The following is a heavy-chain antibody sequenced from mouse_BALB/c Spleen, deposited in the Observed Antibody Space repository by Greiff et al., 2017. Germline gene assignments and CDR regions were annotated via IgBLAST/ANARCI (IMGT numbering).Heavy chain of an antibody. Sequence: VQLQQPGAELVKPGAPVKLSCKASGYTFTSYWMNWVKQRPGRGLEWIGRIDPSDSETHYNQKFKDKATLTVDKSSSTAYIQLSSLTSEDSAVYYCARYDYDGVWFAYWGQGTLVTVSA. V-gene: IGHV1-69*02. CDR3: ARYDYDGVWFAY. CDR1: GYTFTSYW. D-gene: IGHD2-4*01. CDR2: IDPSDSET. J-gene: IGHJ3*01.